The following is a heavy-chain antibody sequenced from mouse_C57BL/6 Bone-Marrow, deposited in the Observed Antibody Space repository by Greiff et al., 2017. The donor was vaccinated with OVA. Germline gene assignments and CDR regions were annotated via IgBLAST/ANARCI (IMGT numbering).Heavy chain of an antibody. J-gene: IGHJ2*01. CDR2: IYPRSGNT. Sequence: QVQLQQSGAELARPGASVKLSCKASGYTFTSYGISWVMQRTGTGLEWIGEIYPRSGNTYYNETFKGKSTLTADKSSSTAYMELRSLTSEDSAVYFCERQGFDYWGQGTTLTVSS. CDR3: ERQGFDY. V-gene: IGHV1-81*01. CDR1: GYTFTSYG.